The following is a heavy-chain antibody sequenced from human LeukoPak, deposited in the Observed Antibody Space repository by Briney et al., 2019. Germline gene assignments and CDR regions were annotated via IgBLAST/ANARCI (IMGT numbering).Heavy chain of an antibody. D-gene: IGHD3-16*01. CDR2: ISWNSGSI. CDR1: GFTFDDYA. V-gene: IGHV3-9*01. Sequence: GRSLRLSCAASGFTFDDYAMHWVRQAPGKGLEWVSGISWNSGSIGYADSVKGRFTISRDNAKNSLYLQMNSLRAEDTALYYCAKELEGAFDYWGQGTLVTVSS. CDR3: AKELEGAFDY. J-gene: IGHJ4*02.